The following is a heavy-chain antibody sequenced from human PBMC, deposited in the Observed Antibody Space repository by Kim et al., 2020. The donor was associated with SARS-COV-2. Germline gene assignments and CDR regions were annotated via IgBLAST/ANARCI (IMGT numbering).Heavy chain of an antibody. CDR1: GYTFTSYA. D-gene: IGHD3-9*01. J-gene: IGHJ4*02. CDR2: INTNTGNP. Sequence: ASVKVSCKASGYTFTSYAMNWVRQAPGQGLEWMGWINTNTGNPTYAQGFTGRFVFSLDTSVSTAYLQISSLKAEDTAVYYCARGIYDILTGYYQQDLDYWGQGTLVTVSS. V-gene: IGHV7-4-1*02. CDR3: ARGIYDILTGYYQQDLDY.